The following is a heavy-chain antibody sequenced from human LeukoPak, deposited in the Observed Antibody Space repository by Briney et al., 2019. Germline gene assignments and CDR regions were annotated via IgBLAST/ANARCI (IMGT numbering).Heavy chain of an antibody. V-gene: IGHV1-3*01. CDR2: INAGNGNT. CDR1: GYSFTDYH. J-gene: IGHJ4*02. CDR3: ARGAYYDSSGYPDY. Sequence: GAAVKVSCKASGYSFTDYHIHWVRQAPGQRLEWMGWINAGNGNTKYSQKFQGRVTITRDTSASTAYMELSSLRSEDTAVYYCARGAYYDSSGYPDYWGQGTLVTVSS. D-gene: IGHD3-22*01.